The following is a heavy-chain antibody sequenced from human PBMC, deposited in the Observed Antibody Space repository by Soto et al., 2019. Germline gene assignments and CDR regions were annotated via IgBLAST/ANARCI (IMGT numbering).Heavy chain of an antibody. D-gene: IGHD4-4*01. V-gene: IGHV3-23*01. CDR2: ISSSGGST. Sequence: EVQLLESGGGLVQPGGSLRLSCAASGFTFSSYAMSWVRQAPGKGLEWVSTISSSGGSTHYADSVKGRFTISRDNSKNGLYIQMNSLGAEETAVYYCTKFYSAKSAQTCTIDPWGKGTLGTVSP. J-gene: IGHJ5*02. CDR1: GFTFSSYA. CDR3: TKFYSAKSAQTCTIDP.